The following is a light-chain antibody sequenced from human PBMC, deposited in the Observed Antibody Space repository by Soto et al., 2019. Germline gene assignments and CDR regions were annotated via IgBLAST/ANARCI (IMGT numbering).Light chain of an antibody. CDR1: SSDVGLYDC. CDR2: AVS. CDR3: SSYTSDSSYV. Sequence: VFTQPASLSVSPGQSITISFTGTSSDVGLYDCVSCYQQHPGKAPQLMIYAVSNRPSGVSNRFSASKSGNTASLFISGLQAEDEADYYCSSYTSDSSYVFGSGTKVTVL. V-gene: IGLV2-14*01. J-gene: IGLJ1*01.